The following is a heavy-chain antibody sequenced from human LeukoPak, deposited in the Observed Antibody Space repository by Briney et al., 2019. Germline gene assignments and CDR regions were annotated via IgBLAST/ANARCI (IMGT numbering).Heavy chain of an antibody. CDR3: ATQFYTITIFGVVTLYYFDY. D-gene: IGHD3-3*01. V-gene: IGHV4-39*01. CDR2: IYYSGST. J-gene: IGHJ4*02. Sequence: SETLSLTCTVSGGSISSSSYYWGWIHQPPGKGLEWIGSIYYSGSTYYNPSLKSRVTISVDTSKNQFSLKLSSVTAADTAVYYCATQFYTITIFGVVTLYYFDYWGQGTLVTVSS. CDR1: GGSISSSSYY.